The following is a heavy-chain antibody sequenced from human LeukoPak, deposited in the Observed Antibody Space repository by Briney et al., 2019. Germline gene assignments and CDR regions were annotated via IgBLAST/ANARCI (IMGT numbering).Heavy chain of an antibody. Sequence: GGSLRLSCAASGFTVSSTYMSWVRQAPGKGLEWVSVIYSGGGTYYADSVKGRFTISRDNSKNTLYLQMNSLGAEDTALYYCARGGRDGNFLTYWGQGTLVTVSS. J-gene: IGHJ4*02. CDR1: GFTVSSTY. D-gene: IGHD5-24*01. CDR2: IYSGGGT. V-gene: IGHV3-66*01. CDR3: ARGGRDGNFLTY.